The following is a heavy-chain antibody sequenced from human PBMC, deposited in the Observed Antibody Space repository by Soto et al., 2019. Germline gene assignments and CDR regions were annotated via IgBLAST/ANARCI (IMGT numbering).Heavy chain of an antibody. J-gene: IGHJ4*02. CDR1: GFTFDSFA. CDR2: ISASGGST. Sequence: PGGSLRLSCAASGFTFDSFAMTWVRQAPGKGLEWVSAISASGGSTLYADSVKGRFTISRDSSKNTPYLQMNSLRAEDTAVYYCARGAVMPDSWGQGTLVTVSS. D-gene: IGHD3-16*01. V-gene: IGHV3-23*01. CDR3: ARGAVMPDS.